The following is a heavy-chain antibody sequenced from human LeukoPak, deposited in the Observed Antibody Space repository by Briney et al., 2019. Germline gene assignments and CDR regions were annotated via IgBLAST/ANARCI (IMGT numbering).Heavy chain of an antibody. J-gene: IGHJ4*01. V-gene: IGHV3-53*03. D-gene: IGHD6-19*01. Sequence: GGSLRLSCAASGFTVSNNYMSWVRQRPGEGLEWVSVIYSGGNTYYADSVRGRFTISRDNSQKTLYLQMNSLRVDDTALYFCARAGFYSGWYVVDFWGHGTLVTVSS. CDR1: GFTVSNNY. CDR3: ARAGFYSGWYVVDF. CDR2: IYSGGNT.